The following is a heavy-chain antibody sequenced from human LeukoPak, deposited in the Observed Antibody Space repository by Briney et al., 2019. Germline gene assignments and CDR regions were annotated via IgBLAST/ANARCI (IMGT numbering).Heavy chain of an antibody. CDR2: IYTSGST. J-gene: IGHJ6*03. CDR1: GGSISSYY. CDR3: ASHIGGRHYMDV. D-gene: IGHD2-21*01. Sequence: SETLSLTCTVSGGSISSYYWSWIRQPPGKGLEWIGYIYTSGSTNYNPSLKSRVTISVDTSKNQFSLKLSSVTAADTAVYYCASHIGGRHYMDVWGKGTTVTVSS. V-gene: IGHV4-4*09.